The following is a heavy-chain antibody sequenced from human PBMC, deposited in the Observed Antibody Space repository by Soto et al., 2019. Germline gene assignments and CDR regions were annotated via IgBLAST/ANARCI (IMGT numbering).Heavy chain of an antibody. D-gene: IGHD2-2*01. CDR1: GYTFTSYG. J-gene: IGHJ3*02. V-gene: IGHV1-18*01. CDR2: ISAYNGNT. CDR3: ARDRTDIVVVPVARSWPPCDVFDI. Sequence: ASVKVSCKASGYTFTSYGISWVRQAPGQGLEWMGWISAYNGNTNYAQKLQGRVTMTTDTSTSTAYMELRSLRSDDTAVYYCARDRTDIVVVPVARSWPPCDVFDIWGQGTMVIVSS.